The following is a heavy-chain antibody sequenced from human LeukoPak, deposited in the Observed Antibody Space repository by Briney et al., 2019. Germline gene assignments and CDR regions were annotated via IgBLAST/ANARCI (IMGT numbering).Heavy chain of an antibody. CDR2: ISSSSSYI. CDR3: AKGEWIQLWFFDY. CDR1: GFTFSSYS. V-gene: IGHV3-21*01. J-gene: IGHJ4*02. Sequence: GGSLRLSCAASGFTFSSYSMNWVRQAPGKGLEWVSSISSSSSYIYYADSVKGRFTISRDNAKNSLYLQMNSLRAEDTAVYYCAKGEWIQLWFFDYWGQGTLVTVSS. D-gene: IGHD5-18*01.